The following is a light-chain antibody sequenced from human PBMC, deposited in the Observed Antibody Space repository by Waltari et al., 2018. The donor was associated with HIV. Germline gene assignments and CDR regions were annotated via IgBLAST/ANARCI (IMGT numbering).Light chain of an antibody. CDR3: CSYAGSFVV. V-gene: IGLV2-23*01. CDR2: EGS. J-gene: IGLJ2*01. Sequence: QSALTQPASVSGSTGQSITLSCTGTSSDVGIYNLVSWYQQYPGKAPKLMIYEGSKRPSGVSNRFSGSKSGNPASLTISGLQTEDEADYYCCSYAGSFVVFGGGTKLTFL. CDR1: SSDVGIYNL.